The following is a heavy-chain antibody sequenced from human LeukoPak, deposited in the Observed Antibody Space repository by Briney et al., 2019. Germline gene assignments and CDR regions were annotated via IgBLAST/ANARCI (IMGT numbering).Heavy chain of an antibody. Sequence: TGGPLRLSCAASGFTFSSYSMNWVRQAPGKGLEWVANIKQDGSEKYYVDSVKGRFTISRDNAKNSLYLQMNSLRAEDTAVYHCARGGGGYVGFDYWGQGTLVTVSS. D-gene: IGHD5-12*01. CDR2: IKQDGSEK. CDR1: GFTFSSYS. J-gene: IGHJ4*02. V-gene: IGHV3-7*03. CDR3: ARGGGGYVGFDY.